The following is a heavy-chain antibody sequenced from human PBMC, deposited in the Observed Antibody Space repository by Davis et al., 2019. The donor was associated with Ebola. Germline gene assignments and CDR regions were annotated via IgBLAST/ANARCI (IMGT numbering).Heavy chain of an antibody. CDR2: INPNSGGT. V-gene: IGHV1-2*06. CDR1: GYTFTGYY. J-gene: IGHJ6*02. Sequence: ASVKVSCKASGYTFTGYYMHWVRQAPGQGLEWMGRINPNSGGTNYAQKFRGRVTVTRDTSISTAYMELSRLRSDDTAVYYCARGGINMVVVPLDYNFYAMDVWGQGTTVTVSS. D-gene: IGHD3-22*01. CDR3: ARGGINMVVVPLDYNFYAMDV.